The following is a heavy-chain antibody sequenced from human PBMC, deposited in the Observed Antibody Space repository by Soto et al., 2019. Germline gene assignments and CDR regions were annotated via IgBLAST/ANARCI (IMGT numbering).Heavy chain of an antibody. D-gene: IGHD6-13*01. J-gene: IGHJ4*02. CDR1: GYMFTIYY. Sequence: ASVKVSCKASGYMFTIYYMHWVRQAPGQGLEWMGLINPSGGSTNYAQKFQGRITMTTDTSTSTVYMDLSSLRSEDTAVYYCARVPQVVPRRYYFDYWGQGTLVTVSS. CDR2: INPSGGST. CDR3: ARVPQVVPRRYYFDY. V-gene: IGHV1-46*01.